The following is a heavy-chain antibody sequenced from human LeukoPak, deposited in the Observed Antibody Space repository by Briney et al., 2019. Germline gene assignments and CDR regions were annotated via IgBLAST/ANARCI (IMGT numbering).Heavy chain of an antibody. V-gene: IGHV3-7*01. CDR3: ARDPAASDY. CDR2: INQDGSEK. CDR1: GFSFSIYW. J-gene: IGHJ4*01. Sequence: QPGGSLRLSCAASGFSFSIYWMTWVRQAPGKGLEWVANINQDGSEKYYVDSVKRRFTISRDNAKNSLYLQMNSLRAEDTAVYYCARDPAASDYWGEGTLVTVSS. D-gene: IGHD2-2*01.